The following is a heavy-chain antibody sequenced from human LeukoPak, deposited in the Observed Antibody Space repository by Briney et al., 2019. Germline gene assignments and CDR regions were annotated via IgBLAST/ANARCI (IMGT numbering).Heavy chain of an antibody. CDR2: ISGSGGST. D-gene: IGHD5-12*01. Sequence: GGSLRLSCAASGGSFTSSAMSCGRHAPGEGLEWGSAISGSGGSTYYADSVKGRFTISRDNSKNTLYLQMNSLRAEDTAVYYCAKVPFSDIVATAWSYWGQGTLVTVSS. J-gene: IGHJ4*02. V-gene: IGHV3-23*01. CDR3: AKVPFSDIVATAWSY. CDR1: GGSFTSSA.